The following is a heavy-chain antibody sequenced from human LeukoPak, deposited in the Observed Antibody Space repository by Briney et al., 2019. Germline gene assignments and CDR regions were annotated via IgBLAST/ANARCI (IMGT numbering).Heavy chain of an antibody. J-gene: IGHJ5*02. Sequence: SETPSLTCAVYGGSFSGYYWSWIRQPPGKGLEWIGEINHSGSTNYNPSLKSRVTISVDTSKNQFSLKLSSVTAADTAVYYCARRGLGRWFDPWGQGTLVTVSS. CDR3: ARRGLGRWFDP. D-gene: IGHD1-14*01. CDR1: GGSFSGYY. CDR2: INHSGST. V-gene: IGHV4-34*01.